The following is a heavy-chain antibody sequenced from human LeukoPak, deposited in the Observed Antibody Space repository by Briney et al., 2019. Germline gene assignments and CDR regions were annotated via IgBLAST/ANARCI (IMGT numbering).Heavy chain of an antibody. J-gene: IGHJ5*02. Sequence: PSETLSLTCTVSGGSISSSSYYWGWIRQPPGKGLEWIGSIYYSGSTYYNPSLKSRVTISVDTSKNQCSLKLSSVTAADTAVYYCARGKVVVVVAAAASLNWFDPWGQGTLVTVSS. CDR2: IYYSGST. V-gene: IGHV4-39*01. D-gene: IGHD2-15*01. CDR3: ARGKVVVVVAAAASLNWFDP. CDR1: GGSISSSSYY.